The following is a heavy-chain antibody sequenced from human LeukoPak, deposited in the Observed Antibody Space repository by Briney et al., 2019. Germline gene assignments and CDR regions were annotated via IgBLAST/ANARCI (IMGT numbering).Heavy chain of an antibody. CDR2: INPNSGGT. Sequence: ASVKVSCKASGYTFTGYYMHWVRQAPGQGLEWMGRINPNSGGTNYAQKFQGRVTMTRDTSISTAYMELSRLRSDDTAVYYCARVGQYSSGWYSEDFDYRGQGTLVTVSS. D-gene: IGHD6-19*01. V-gene: IGHV1-2*06. CDR3: ARVGQYSSGWYSEDFDY. J-gene: IGHJ4*02. CDR1: GYTFTGYY.